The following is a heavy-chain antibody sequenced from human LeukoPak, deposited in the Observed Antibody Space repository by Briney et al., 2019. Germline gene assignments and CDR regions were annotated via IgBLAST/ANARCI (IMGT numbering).Heavy chain of an antibody. V-gene: IGHV3-7*01. CDR3: ARDSAGNDY. CDR1: GFTFSTYW. Sequence: GGSLRFSCAASGFTFSTYWMSWVRQAPGKGLEWVANIKQDGSEKYYVDSVKGRFTISRDNAKNSLYLQMNSLRAEDTAMYYCARDSAGNDYWGQGTLVTVSS. J-gene: IGHJ4*02. CDR2: IKQDGSEK. D-gene: IGHD6-13*01.